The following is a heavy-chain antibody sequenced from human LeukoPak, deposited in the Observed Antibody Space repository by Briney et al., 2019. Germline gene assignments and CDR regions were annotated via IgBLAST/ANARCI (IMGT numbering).Heavy chain of an antibody. CDR1: GGSFSGYY. V-gene: IGHV4-34*01. Sequence: ADTLSLTCALYGGSFSGYYWSWIRQPPGKGLEWIGEINHSGSTNYNPSLKSRVTISVDTSKNQFSLKLSSVTAADTAVYYCARGGGYSYGFRAFDIWGQGTMVTVSS. CDR3: ARGGGYSYGFRAFDI. J-gene: IGHJ3*02. CDR2: INHSGST. D-gene: IGHD5-18*01.